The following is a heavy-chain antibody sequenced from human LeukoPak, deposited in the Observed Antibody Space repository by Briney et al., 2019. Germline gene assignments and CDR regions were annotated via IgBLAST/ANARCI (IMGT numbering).Heavy chain of an antibody. CDR1: DDSISRYY. V-gene: IGHV4-59*01. D-gene: IGHD2-15*01. Sequence: SETLSLTCTVSDDSISRYYWTWIRQPPGKGLEWLGCVYDTETTNYNPSLRSRVTISVDTSKNQFSLKLSSVTAADTAVYYCARMVAAFHFDYWGQGTLVTVSS. J-gene: IGHJ4*02. CDR2: VYDTETT. CDR3: ARMVAAFHFDY.